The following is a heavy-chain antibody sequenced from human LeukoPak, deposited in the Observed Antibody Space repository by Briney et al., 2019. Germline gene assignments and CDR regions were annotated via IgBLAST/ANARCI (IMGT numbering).Heavy chain of an antibody. CDR1: GYTFSDYY. J-gene: IGHJ6*02. Sequence: PGGSLRLSCTSSGYTFSDYYMSWIRQAPGKGLQWVSYISGSGSTIYYADSVKGRFTISRDNAKNSLYLQMNSLRAEDTAVYYCARLSIQYGDYDLYYYGMDVWGQGTTVTVPS. D-gene: IGHD4-17*01. CDR3: ARLSIQYGDYDLYYYGMDV. CDR2: ISGSGSTI. V-gene: IGHV3-11*01.